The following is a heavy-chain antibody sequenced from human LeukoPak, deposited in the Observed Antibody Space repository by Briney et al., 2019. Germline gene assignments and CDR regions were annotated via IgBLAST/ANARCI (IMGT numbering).Heavy chain of an antibody. CDR3: TRGSSGFTYYSAMDV. Sequence: PGGSLRLSCAASEFTFSSYALTWVRQAPGKGLEWVSAISGSGGSTYYADSVKGRFTISRDNAKNTLSLQMNSLRGDDTAVYYCTRGSSGFTYYSAMDVWGQGTTVTVSS. D-gene: IGHD3-10*01. V-gene: IGHV3-23*01. J-gene: IGHJ6*02. CDR2: ISGSGGST. CDR1: EFTFSSYA.